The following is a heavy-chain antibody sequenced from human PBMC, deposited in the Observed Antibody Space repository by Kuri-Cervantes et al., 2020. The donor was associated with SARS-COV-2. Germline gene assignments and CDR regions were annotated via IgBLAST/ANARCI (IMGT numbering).Heavy chain of an antibody. D-gene: IGHD2-21*01. J-gene: IGHJ4*02. Sequence: GGSLRLSCRASGFTFSIYSMNWVRQAPGKGLEWVAVISHDGKNKKCIASGKGRFTISRDNSQNTLYLHMKSLRSEDTAMYYCAKDRVGVQDFWGQGTLVTVSS. V-gene: IGHV3-30*18. CDR3: AKDRVGVQDF. CDR2: ISHDGKNK. CDR1: GFTFSIYS.